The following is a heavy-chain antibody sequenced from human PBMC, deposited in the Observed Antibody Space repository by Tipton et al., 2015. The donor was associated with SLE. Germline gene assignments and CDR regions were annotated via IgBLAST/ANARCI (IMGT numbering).Heavy chain of an antibody. CDR1: GGSIRSHY. D-gene: IGHD4-23*01. V-gene: IGHV4-59*11. CDR3: ARVYGGNPGWFDP. Sequence: TLSLTCSVSGGSIRSHYWSWIRQPPGKGLEWIGYIYYSRSTNNNPSLKSRVTISVDTSKNQFSLTLSSVTAADTAVYYCARVYGGNPGWFDPWGQGTLVTVSS. J-gene: IGHJ5*02. CDR2: IYYSRST.